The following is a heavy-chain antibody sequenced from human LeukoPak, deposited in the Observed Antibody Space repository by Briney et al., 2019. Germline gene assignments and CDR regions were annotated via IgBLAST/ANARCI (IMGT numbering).Heavy chain of an antibody. CDR1: GFTFSGYG. CDR2: IWSDGSNK. CDR3: AKDRMVTTGLGALDI. V-gene: IGHV3-33*06. D-gene: IGHD4-17*01. Sequence: GGSLRLSCATSGFTFSGYGMHWVRQAPGKGLEWVTVIWSDGSNKYYADSVKGRFTISRDNSKNTLYLQMNSLRGEDTAVYYCAKDRMVTTGLGALDIWGPGTMVTVSS. J-gene: IGHJ3*02.